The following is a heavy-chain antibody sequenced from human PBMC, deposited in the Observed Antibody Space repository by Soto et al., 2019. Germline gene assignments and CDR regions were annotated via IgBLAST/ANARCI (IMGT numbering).Heavy chain of an antibody. Sequence: EVQLVESEGGVVQRGGSLRLSCAASGFTFNYYWMHWVRQAPGQGLVWVSHIHSDGSTTTYADSVKGRFTISRDNAKNTLYLQMNRLRAEDTAVYYCVRGDKGGFDLWGQGTTVTVSS. D-gene: IGHD2-21*02. CDR3: VRGDKGGFDL. J-gene: IGHJ3*01. V-gene: IGHV3-74*01. CDR1: GFTFNYYW. CDR2: IHSDGSTT.